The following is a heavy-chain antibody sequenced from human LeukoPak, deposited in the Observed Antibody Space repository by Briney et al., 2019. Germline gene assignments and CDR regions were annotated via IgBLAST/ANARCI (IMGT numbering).Heavy chain of an antibody. V-gene: IGHV1-2*02. CDR1: GYTFTGYY. Sequence: GASVKVSCKASGYTFTGYYMHWVRQAPGQGLEGMGWINPNSGGTNYAQKFQGRVTMTRDTSISTAYMELSRLRSDDTAVYYCAREVSNYGPPLFYDWGQGTMVTVSS. D-gene: IGHD4-11*01. J-gene: IGHJ3*01. CDR3: AREVSNYGPPLFYD. CDR2: INPNSGGT.